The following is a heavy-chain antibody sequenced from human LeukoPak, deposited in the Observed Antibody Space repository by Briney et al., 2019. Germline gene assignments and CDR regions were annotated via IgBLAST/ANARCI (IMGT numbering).Heavy chain of an antibody. CDR1: GFGFSRYL. J-gene: IGHJ4*02. CDR3: ARVADYDFLSGYYSPFDH. V-gene: IGHV3-7*01. CDR2: IKGDESDD. D-gene: IGHD3-3*01. Sequence: GGSRRLSCAGSGFGFSRYLMICVRQAPGKGLEWVANIKGDESDDHYVASVRGRFTISRDNAKRSLYLQMNNLRAEDTGVYYCARVADYDFLSGYYSPFDHWGQGVLVIVSS.